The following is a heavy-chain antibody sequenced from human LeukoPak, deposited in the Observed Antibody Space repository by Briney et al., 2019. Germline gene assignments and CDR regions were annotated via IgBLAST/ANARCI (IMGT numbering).Heavy chain of an antibody. V-gene: IGHV3-7*01. Sequence: GGSLRLSCAASGFTLSSYWMSWVRQAPGKGLEWVANIKQDGSEKYYVDSVKGRFTISRDNAKNSLYLQMNSLRAEDTAVYYCARGLHSLPRSTLDYWGQGTLVTVSS. D-gene: IGHD2-2*01. J-gene: IGHJ4*02. CDR2: IKQDGSEK. CDR1: GFTLSSYW. CDR3: ARGLHSLPRSTLDY.